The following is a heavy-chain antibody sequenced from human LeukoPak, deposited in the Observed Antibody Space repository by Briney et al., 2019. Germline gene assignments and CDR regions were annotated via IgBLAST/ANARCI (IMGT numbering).Heavy chain of an antibody. V-gene: IGHV3-21*01. J-gene: IGHJ4*02. D-gene: IGHD5-12*01. CDR3: ARSRGCSGYGDY. CDR2: ISSSSSYI. CDR1: GFTFSSYS. Sequence: GGSLRLSCAASGFTFSSYSMNWVRQAPGKGLEWVSSISSSSSYIYYADSVKGRFTISRDNAKNSLYLQMNSLRAEDTAVYYCARSRGCSGYGDYWGQGTLVTVSS.